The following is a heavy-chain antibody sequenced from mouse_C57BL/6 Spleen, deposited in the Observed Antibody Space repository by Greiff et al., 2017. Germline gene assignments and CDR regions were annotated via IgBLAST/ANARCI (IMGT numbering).Heavy chain of an antibody. CDR2: IDPSDSET. J-gene: IGHJ3*01. CDR3: ASQRQDSSGYVPFAY. CDR1: GYTFTSYW. V-gene: IGHV1-52*01. Sequence: QVQLQQPGAELVRPGSSVKLSCKASGYTFTSYWMHWVKQRPIQGLEWIGNIDPSDSETHYNQKFKDKATLTVDKSSSTAYMQLSSLTSEDSAVYYCASQRQDSSGYVPFAYWGQGTLVTVSA. D-gene: IGHD3-2*02.